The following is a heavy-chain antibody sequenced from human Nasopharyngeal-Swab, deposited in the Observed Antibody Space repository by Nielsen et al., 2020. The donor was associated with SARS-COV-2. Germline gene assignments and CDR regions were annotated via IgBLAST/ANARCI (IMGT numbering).Heavy chain of an antibody. J-gene: IGHJ4*02. Sequence: GESLKISCAASGFTFSNYWMSWVRQAPGKGLEWVANIKQDGSEKYYVDSVKGRFTISRDNAKNSLYLQMNSLRAEDTAVYYCARDNSYGHDYWGQGTLVTVSS. V-gene: IGHV3-7*01. D-gene: IGHD5-18*01. CDR1: GFTFSNYW. CDR2: IKQDGSEK. CDR3: ARDNSYGHDY.